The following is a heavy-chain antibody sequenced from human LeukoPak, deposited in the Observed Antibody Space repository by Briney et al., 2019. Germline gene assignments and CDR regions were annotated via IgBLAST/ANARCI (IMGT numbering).Heavy chain of an antibody. J-gene: IGHJ4*02. CDR2: ISYDGSNK. CDR1: GFTFSSYA. V-gene: IGHV3-30*01. CDR3: ARGVHFRAFDY. Sequence: GGSLRLSCAASGFTFSSYAMNWVRQAPGKGLGWVTVISYDGSNKYYGDSVKGRFTISRDNSKNTLYLQMYSLRPEDTAVYYCARGVHFRAFDYWGQGTLVTVSS.